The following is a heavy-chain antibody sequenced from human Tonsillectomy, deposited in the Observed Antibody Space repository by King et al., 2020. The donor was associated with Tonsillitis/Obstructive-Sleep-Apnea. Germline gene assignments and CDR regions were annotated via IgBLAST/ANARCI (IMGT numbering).Heavy chain of an antibody. Sequence: VQLVESGGGLVKPGGSLRLSCAASGFTFSDYSMNWVRQAPGKGLEWVACISSTSTSMYYADSVKGRITVSRDNAKNSLYLQMNSLRAEDTAVYYCARDDGSGSSYLGSLNYWGQGTLVTVSS. J-gene: IGHJ4*02. D-gene: IGHD3-10*01. CDR2: ISSTSTSM. V-gene: IGHV3-21*01. CDR1: GFTFSDYS. CDR3: ARDDGSGSSYLGSLNY.